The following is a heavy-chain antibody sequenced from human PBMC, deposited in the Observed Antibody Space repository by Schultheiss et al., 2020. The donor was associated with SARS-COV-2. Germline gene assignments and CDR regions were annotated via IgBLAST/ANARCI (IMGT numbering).Heavy chain of an antibody. CDR3: ARAHNIVVVPAAPYYYYGMDV. V-gene: IGHV1-18*01. Sequence: ASVKVSCKASGYTFTSYGISWVRQAPGQGLEWMGWISAYNGNTNYAQKLQGRVTMTRNTSISTAYMELSSLRSEDTAVYYCARAHNIVVVPAAPYYYYGMDVWGQGTTVTVSS. CDR1: GYTFTSYG. J-gene: IGHJ6*02. CDR2: ISAYNGNT. D-gene: IGHD2-2*01.